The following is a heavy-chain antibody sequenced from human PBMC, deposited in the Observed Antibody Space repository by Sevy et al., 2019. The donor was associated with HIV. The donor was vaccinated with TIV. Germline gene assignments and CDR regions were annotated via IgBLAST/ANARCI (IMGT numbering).Heavy chain of an antibody. J-gene: IGHJ4*02. CDR1: GYTFTSYG. D-gene: IGHD2-8*01. CDR2: TSAYNGNT. V-gene: IGHV1-18*01. Sequence: ASVKVSCKASGYTFTSYGISWVRQAPGQGLEWMGWTSAYNGNTNYAQKLQGRVTMTTDTSTSTAYMELRSLRSDDTAVYYCARADCTNGVCYGLDYWGQGTLVTVSS. CDR3: ARADCTNGVCYGLDY.